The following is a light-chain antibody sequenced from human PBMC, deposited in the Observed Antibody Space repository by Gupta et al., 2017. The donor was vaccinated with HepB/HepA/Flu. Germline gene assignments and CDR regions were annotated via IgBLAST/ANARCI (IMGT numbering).Light chain of an antibody. J-gene: IGKJ2*01. V-gene: IGKV2-30*01. CDR3: MQGIEWPPRRYT. CDR2: KVS. Sequence: DVVMTQSPLSLPVTLGQPASISCRSSQSLVYRDGDTYLGWFHRRPGQSPRRLNYKVSNRDSGVSDRFSGIGSGPDFTQKISRVEAEDVGVYYCMQGIEWPPRRYTFGQGTRLEIK. CDR1: QSLVYRDGDTY.